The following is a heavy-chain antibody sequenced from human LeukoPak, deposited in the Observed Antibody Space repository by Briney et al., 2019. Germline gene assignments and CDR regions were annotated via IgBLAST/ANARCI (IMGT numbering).Heavy chain of an antibody. CDR2: IKQDGSEK. Sequence: GGSLRLSCAASGFTFSSYAMSWVRQAPGKGLEWVANIKQDGSEKYYVDSVKGRFTISRDNAKNSLYLQMNSLRAEDTAVYYCARVGEYYYDTSGYYYASPFDYWGQGTLVTVSS. CDR1: GFTFSSYA. D-gene: IGHD3-22*01. V-gene: IGHV3-7*01. CDR3: ARVGEYYYDTSGYYYASPFDY. J-gene: IGHJ4*02.